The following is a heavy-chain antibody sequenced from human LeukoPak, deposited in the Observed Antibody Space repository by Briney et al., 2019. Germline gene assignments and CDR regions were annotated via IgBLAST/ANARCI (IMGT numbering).Heavy chain of an antibody. CDR1: GGSISSYY. Sequence: SETLSLTCTVSGGSISSYYWSWIRQPPGKGLEWIGYIYYSGGTNYNPSLKSRVTISVDTSKNQFSLKLSSVTAADTAVYYCARDRSYYGMDVWGQGTTVTVSS. CDR2: IYYSGGT. V-gene: IGHV4-59*01. CDR3: ARDRSYYGMDV. J-gene: IGHJ6*02.